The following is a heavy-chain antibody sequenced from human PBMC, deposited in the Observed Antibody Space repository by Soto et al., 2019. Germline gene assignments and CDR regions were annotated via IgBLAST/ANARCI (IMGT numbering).Heavy chain of an antibody. V-gene: IGHV3-23*01. J-gene: IGHJ4*02. CDR3: AKRSSSSTFDY. Sequence: AGGSLRLSCAATGFTVSSYAMSWVRQAPGKGLEWVSVISGSDDSTYYADSVKGRFTISRDNSKNTLYLQMNSLRAEDTAAYYCAKRSSSSTFDYWGQGILVTVSS. D-gene: IGHD6-6*01. CDR1: GFTVSSYA. CDR2: ISGSDDST.